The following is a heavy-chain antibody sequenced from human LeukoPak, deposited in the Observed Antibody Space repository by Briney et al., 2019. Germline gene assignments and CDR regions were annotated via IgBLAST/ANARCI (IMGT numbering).Heavy chain of an antibody. V-gene: IGHV3-23*01. J-gene: IGHJ6*02. D-gene: IGHD6-6*01. CDR2: IRGSGGST. CDR1: GFTFSSYA. Sequence: GGSLRLSCAASGFTFSSYAMSWVCQAPGKGLEWVSAIRGSGGSTYYADSVKGRFTISRDNSKNTLYLQMNSLRAEDTAVYYCAKYTSSSVYYGMDVWGQGTTVTVSS. CDR3: AKYTSSSVYYGMDV.